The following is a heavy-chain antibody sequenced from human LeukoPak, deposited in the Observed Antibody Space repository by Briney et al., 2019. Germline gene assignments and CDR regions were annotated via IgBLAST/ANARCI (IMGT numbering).Heavy chain of an antibody. Sequence: GASVKVSCKASGGTFSSYAISWVRQAPGQGLEWMGGIIPIFGTANYAQKFQGRVTITADKSTSTAYMELSSLRSEDTAVYYCARDRGYSSGWYDYWGQGTLVTVSS. CDR1: GGTFSSYA. V-gene: IGHV1-69*06. CDR2: IIPIFGTA. D-gene: IGHD6-19*01. CDR3: ARDRGYSSGWYDY. J-gene: IGHJ4*02.